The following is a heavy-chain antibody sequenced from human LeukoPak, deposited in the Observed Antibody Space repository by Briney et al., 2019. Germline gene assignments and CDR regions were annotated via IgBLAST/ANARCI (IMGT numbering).Heavy chain of an antibody. CDR3: ARGFCSGGSCYSAIFDR. CDR1: GGSISGYY. Sequence: SETLSLTCTVSGGSISGYYWSWIRQPPGKGLEWLGYIYYSGSTKYNTSLKSRVSISVDTSKNQFSLKLSSVTAADTAVYYCARGFCSGGSCYSAIFDRWGQGTLVTVSS. CDR2: IYYSGST. D-gene: IGHD2-15*01. J-gene: IGHJ4*02. V-gene: IGHV4-59*01.